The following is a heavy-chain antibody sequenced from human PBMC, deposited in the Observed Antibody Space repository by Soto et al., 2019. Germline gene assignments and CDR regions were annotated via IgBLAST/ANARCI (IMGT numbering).Heavy chain of an antibody. Sequence: EVQLVESGGGLVQPGGSLRLSCAASGFTFSDYSMNCVRQAPGKGLEWVSFITSSSTTIYYADSVKGRFTISRDNAKNSLYLQMNSLRDEDTAVYFCARDRRTITAGVFDCWGQGTLVTVSS. V-gene: IGHV3-48*02. D-gene: IGHD1-20*01. CDR3: ARDRRTITAGVFDC. J-gene: IGHJ4*02. CDR1: GFTFSDYS. CDR2: ITSSSTTI.